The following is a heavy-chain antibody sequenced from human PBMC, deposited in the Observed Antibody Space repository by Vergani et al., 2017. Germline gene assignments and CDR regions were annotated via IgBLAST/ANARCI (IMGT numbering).Heavy chain of an antibody. CDR2: INPNSGGT. CDR3: ARTRSSGYYGSGSYYGDYFDD. D-gene: IGHD3-10*01. Sequence: QVQLVQSGAEVKKPGASVKVSCKASGDTFTGYYMHWVRQAPGQGLEWMGWINPNSGGTNYAQKFQGRFTMTRDTSISTAYMELSRLRSDDRAVYYCARTRSSGYYGSGSYYGDYFDDWGQGTLVTVSS. J-gene: IGHJ4*02. CDR1: GDTFTGYY. V-gene: IGHV1-2*02.